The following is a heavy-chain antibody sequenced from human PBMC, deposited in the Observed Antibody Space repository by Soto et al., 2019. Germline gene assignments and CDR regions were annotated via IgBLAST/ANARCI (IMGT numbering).Heavy chain of an antibody. J-gene: IGHJ5*02. CDR1: GGSISSGGYS. Sequence: SGTLSLTCAVSGGSISSGGYSWSWIRQPPGKGLEWIGYIYHSGSTYYNPSLKSRVTISVDRSKNQFSLKLSSVTAADTAVYYCASNYWSGGSCYQNWFDPWGQGTLGTVSS. CDR2: IYHSGST. CDR3: ASNYWSGGSCYQNWFDP. D-gene: IGHD2-15*01. V-gene: IGHV4-30-2*01.